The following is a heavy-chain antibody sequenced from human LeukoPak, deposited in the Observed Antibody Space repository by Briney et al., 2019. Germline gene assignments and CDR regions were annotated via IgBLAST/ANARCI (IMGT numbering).Heavy chain of an antibody. CDR1: GFTVSSNY. D-gene: IGHD6-13*01. CDR2: IYSGGST. Sequence: PGGSLRLSWAASGFTVSSNYMSWVRQAPGKGLEWVSVIYSGGSTYYADSVKGRFTISRDNSKNTLYLQMNSLRAEDTAVYYCARDAKTRRYSSSWYVPTYYYYYGMDVWGQGTTVTVSS. J-gene: IGHJ6*02. V-gene: IGHV3-53*01. CDR3: ARDAKTRRYSSSWYVPTYYYYYGMDV.